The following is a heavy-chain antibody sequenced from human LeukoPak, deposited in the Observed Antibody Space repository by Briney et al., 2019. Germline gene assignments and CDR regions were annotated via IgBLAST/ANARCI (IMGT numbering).Heavy chain of an antibody. Sequence: TLSLTCTVSGGSISSSSYYWGWIRQQPGKGLEWIGYIYYSGSTYYNPSLKSRVTISVDTSKNQFSLKPSSVTAADTAVYYCARTILTGYYMGAFDIWGQGTMVTVSS. CDR3: ARTILTGYYMGAFDI. CDR2: IYYSGST. CDR1: GGSISSSSYY. D-gene: IGHD3-9*01. J-gene: IGHJ3*02. V-gene: IGHV4-31*03.